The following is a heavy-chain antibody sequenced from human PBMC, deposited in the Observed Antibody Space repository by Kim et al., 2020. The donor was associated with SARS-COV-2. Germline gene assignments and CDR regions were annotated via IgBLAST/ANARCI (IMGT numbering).Heavy chain of an antibody. J-gene: IGHJ4*02. Sequence: NPSLKSRVTISVDTSKNQFSLKLSSVTAADTAVYYCARTLYYDFWSGYYPWGQGTLVTVSS. D-gene: IGHD3-3*01. V-gene: IGHV4-59*01. CDR3: ARTLYYDFWSGYYP.